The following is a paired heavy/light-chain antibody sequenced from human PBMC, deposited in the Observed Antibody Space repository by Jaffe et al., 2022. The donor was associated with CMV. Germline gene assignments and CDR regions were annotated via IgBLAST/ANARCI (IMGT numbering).Light chain of an antibody. CDR1: SSDVGGHKS. CDR3: SSYTNTIDVV. V-gene: IGLV2-14*03. J-gene: IGLJ2*01. Sequence: QSALTQPASVSGSPGQSITISCTGSSSDVGGHKSVSWYQQHPGKAPKLMIYDVSNRPSGVSHRFSGSKSGNTASLTISGLQAEDEADYYCSSYTNTIDVVFGGGTKLTVL. CDR2: DVS.
Heavy chain of an antibody. CDR3: AKRDDYVWGSYRFFDS. CDR2: ISASAGST. D-gene: IGHD3-16*02. J-gene: IGHJ4*02. V-gene: IGHV3-23*04. CDR1: GFNFSIYA. Sequence: EVQLVESGGGLVQPGGSLRLSCAASGFNFSIYAMSWVRQAPGNGLEWVSSISASAGSTYYADSVKGRFTISRDNSKTTVFLLMNSLRAEDTAVYYCAKRDDYVWGSYRFFDSWGQGTLVTVSS.